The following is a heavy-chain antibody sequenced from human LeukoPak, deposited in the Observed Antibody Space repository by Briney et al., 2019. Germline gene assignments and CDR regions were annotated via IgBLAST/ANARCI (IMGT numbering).Heavy chain of an antibody. CDR1: GGSISSYY. Sequence: SETLSLTCTVSGGSISSYYWSWIRQPPGKGLEWIGCIYYSGSTNYNPSLKSRVTISVDTSKNQFSLKLSSVTAADTAVYYCARGGRDGYNHPYFDYWGQGTLVTVSS. D-gene: IGHD5-24*01. J-gene: IGHJ4*02. CDR3: ARGGRDGYNHPYFDY. V-gene: IGHV4-59*01. CDR2: IYYSGST.